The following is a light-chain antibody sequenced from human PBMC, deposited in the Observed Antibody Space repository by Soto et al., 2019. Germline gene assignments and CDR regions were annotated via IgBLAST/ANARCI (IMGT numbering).Light chain of an antibody. V-gene: IGLV1-40*01. CDR2: GNS. CDR1: SSNIGAGYD. CDR3: QSYDSSLSGWV. J-gene: IGLJ3*02. Sequence: QSVLTQPPSVSGAPGQRVTISCTGSSSNIGAGYDVHWYQQLPGTAPTFLIYGNSNRPSGVPDRFSGSKSGTSASLAITGLQSEDEADYYCQSYDSSLSGWVFGGGTKLTVL.